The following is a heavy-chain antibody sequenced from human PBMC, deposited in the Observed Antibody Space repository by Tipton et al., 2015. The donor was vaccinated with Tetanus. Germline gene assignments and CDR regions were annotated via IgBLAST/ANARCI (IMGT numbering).Heavy chain of an antibody. V-gene: IGHV4-59*01. CDR2: IYYSGST. Sequence: LRLSCTVSGGSISSYYWSWIRQPPGKGLEWIGYIYYSGSTNYNPSLKSRVTTSVDTSKNQFSLKLSSVTAADTAVYYCARGQRTQSYYYYGMDVWGQGTTVTVSS. CDR1: GGSISSYY. CDR3: ARGQRTQSYYYYGMDV. J-gene: IGHJ6*02.